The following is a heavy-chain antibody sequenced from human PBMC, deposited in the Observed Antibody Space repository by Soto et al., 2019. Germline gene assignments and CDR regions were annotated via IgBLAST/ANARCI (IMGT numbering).Heavy chain of an antibody. V-gene: IGHV5-51*01. CDR1: GYIFTSYW. D-gene: IGHD2-21*02. Sequence: PGESLKISCQASGYIFTSYWIAWVRQMPGKGLEWMGIIYPGDSDITYSPSFQGQVTISADKSTNTAYLQWGSLKASDTAMYYCARLGGDRFENWFDPWGQGTLVTVSS. J-gene: IGHJ5*02. CDR3: ARLGGDRFENWFDP. CDR2: IYPGDSDI.